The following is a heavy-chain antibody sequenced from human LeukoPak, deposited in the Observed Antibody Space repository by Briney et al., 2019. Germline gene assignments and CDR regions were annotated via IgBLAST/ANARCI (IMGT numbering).Heavy chain of an antibody. V-gene: IGHV3-53*01. CDR3: VSKGLQLFGELLD. CDR1: GVSVSNNF. D-gene: IGHD3-10*01. J-gene: IGHJ4*02. CDR2: IYTGGNP. Sequence: GGSLRLSCVASGVSVSNNFISWVRQAPGKGLQWVSVIYTGGNPRYADSVKGRFTISRDNSRNTLYLQMDSLRAEDSAIYYCVSKGLQLFGELLDWGQGTLVTVSS.